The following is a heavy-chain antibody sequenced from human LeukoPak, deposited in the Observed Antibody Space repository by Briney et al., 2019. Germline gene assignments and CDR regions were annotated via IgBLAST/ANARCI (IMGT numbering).Heavy chain of an antibody. CDR2: IGSAGDT. J-gene: IGHJ5*02. CDR1: GFTFSSYD. CDR3: ARVDSSGYYST. V-gene: IGHV3-13*01. D-gene: IGHD3-22*01. Sequence: GGSLRLSCAASGFTFSSYDMHWVRQVAGKGLEWVSGIGSAGDTYSPDSVKGRFTISRENAKNLLYLQMNSLRAGDTAVYYCARVDSSGYYSTWGQGTLVTVSS.